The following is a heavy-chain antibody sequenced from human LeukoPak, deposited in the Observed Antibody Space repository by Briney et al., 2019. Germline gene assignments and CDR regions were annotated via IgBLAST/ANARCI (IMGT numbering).Heavy chain of an antibody. V-gene: IGHV3-30*14. CDR1: GFTFSSYA. Sequence: GGSLRLSCAASGFTFSSYAMHWVRQAPGKGLEWVAVISYDGSNKYYADSVKGRFTISRDNSKNTLYLQMNSLRAEDTAVYYCARVGVEQLVRGFDAFDIWGQGTMVTVSS. D-gene: IGHD6-6*01. CDR3: ARVGVEQLVRGFDAFDI. CDR2: ISYDGSNK. J-gene: IGHJ3*02.